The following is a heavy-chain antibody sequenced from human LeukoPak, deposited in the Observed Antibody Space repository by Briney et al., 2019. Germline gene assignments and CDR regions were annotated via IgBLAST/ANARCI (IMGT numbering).Heavy chain of an antibody. D-gene: IGHD3-3*01. CDR1: GYTFTSYY. CDR3: ARDGSDFWSGYYGY. V-gene: IGHV1-46*01. CDR2: INPSGGST. J-gene: IGHJ4*02. Sequence: VASVKVSCTAFGYTFTSYYMHWVRQAPGQGLEWMGIINPSGGSTSYAQKFQGRVTMTTDTSTSTAYMELRSLRSDDTAVYYCARDGSDFWSGYYGYWGQGTLVTVSS.